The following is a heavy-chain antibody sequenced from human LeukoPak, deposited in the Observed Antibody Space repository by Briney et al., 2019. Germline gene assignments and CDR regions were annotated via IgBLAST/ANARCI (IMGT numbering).Heavy chain of an antibody. D-gene: IGHD2-21*01. CDR3: ARDFFDSAY. J-gene: IGHJ4*02. Sequence: GGSLRLSCAASGFTFSSYAMSWVRQAPGKGLEWVSYISRTSRTMFYADSVRGRFTISRDNAKNSLYLQMNSLRAEDTAVYYCARDFFDSAYWGQGTLVTVSS. CDR1: GFTFSSYA. V-gene: IGHV3-48*04. CDR2: ISRTSRTM.